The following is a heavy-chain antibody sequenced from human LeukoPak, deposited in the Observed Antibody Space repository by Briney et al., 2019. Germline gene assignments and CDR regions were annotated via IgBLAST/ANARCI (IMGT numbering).Heavy chain of an antibody. J-gene: IGHJ6*03. D-gene: IGHD2-15*01. CDR2: INPNSGGA. CDR1: GYTFTRYY. CDR3: ARSAIRRRYCSGGSCLGSYYYDMDV. Sequence: GASVKVSCKASGYTFTRYYMHWVRQAPGQGLEWVGWINPNSGGAKYAHKCQGRVTISRDTPITTPYIELSGLRSEDTAVYYCARSAIRRRYCSGGSCLGSYYYDMDVWGKGTTVTV. V-gene: IGHV1-2*02.